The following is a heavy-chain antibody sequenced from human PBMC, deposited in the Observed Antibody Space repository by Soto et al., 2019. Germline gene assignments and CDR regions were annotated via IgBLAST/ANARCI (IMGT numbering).Heavy chain of an antibody. Sequence: GGSLRLSXAASGFTFSSYGMHWVRQAPGKGLEWVAVISYDGSNKYYADSVKGRFTISRDNSKNTLYLQMNSLRAEDTAVYYCAKEADYYYGMDVWGQGTTVTVSS. CDR2: ISYDGSNK. J-gene: IGHJ6*02. CDR1: GFTFSSYG. V-gene: IGHV3-30*18. CDR3: AKEADYYYGMDV.